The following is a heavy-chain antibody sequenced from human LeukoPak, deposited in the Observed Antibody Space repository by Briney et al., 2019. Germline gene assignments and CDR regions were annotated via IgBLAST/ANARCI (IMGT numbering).Heavy chain of an antibody. CDR3: AKHYSSSWYGTHDAFDI. D-gene: IGHD6-13*01. J-gene: IGHJ3*02. V-gene: IGHV4-59*01. CDR2: IYYSGST. Sequence: PSETLSLTCTVSGGSISSYYWSWIRQPPGKGLEWIGYIYYSGSTNYNPSLKSRVTISVDTSKNQFSLKLSSVTAADTAVYYCAKHYSSSWYGTHDAFDIWGQGTMVTVSS. CDR1: GGSISSYY.